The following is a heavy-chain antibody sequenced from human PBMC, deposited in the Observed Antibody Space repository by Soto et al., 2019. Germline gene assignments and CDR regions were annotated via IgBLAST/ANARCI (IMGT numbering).Heavy chain of an antibody. CDR1: GFTFNSYA. V-gene: IGHV3-30-3*01. D-gene: IGHD6-6*01. J-gene: IGHJ5*02. CDR3: VREVGTSSDA. CDR2: ISFDGSNK. Sequence: VGSLGLSCAASGFTFNSYAMHWVRQAPGKGLKWVAIISFDGSNKYYADSVKGRFTISRDNSKNTLYLQMNSLRAEDTAVYYCVREVGTSSDAWGQGTLVTVSS.